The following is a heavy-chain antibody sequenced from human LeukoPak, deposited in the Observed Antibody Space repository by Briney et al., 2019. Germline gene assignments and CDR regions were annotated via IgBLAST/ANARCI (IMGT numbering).Heavy chain of an antibody. J-gene: IGHJ4*02. CDR1: RFTFSTFA. CDR3: AKGSVAAHYFFNY. V-gene: IGHV3-23*01. Sequence: PGGSLRLSCAASRFTFSTFAMSWVRQAPGKGLEWVSSISVSGSSTYYADSVKGRFTISRDNSKNTLYLQMNTLRAGDTAVYYCAKGSVAAHYFFNYWGQGTLVTVSS. CDR2: ISVSGSST. D-gene: IGHD2-15*01.